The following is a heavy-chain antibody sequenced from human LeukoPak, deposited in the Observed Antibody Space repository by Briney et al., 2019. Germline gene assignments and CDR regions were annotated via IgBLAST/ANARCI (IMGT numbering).Heavy chain of an antibody. CDR3: ARQGAGDGMDV. Sequence: GASVKVSCKASGYTFTSYGISWVRQAPGQALEWMGWITPFNGNTNYAQKFQDRVTITRDRSMSTAYMELSSLRSEDTAMYYCARQGAGDGMDVWGQGTTVTVSS. CDR2: ITPFNGNT. J-gene: IGHJ6*02. V-gene: IGHV1-45*02. D-gene: IGHD1-14*01. CDR1: GYTFTSYG.